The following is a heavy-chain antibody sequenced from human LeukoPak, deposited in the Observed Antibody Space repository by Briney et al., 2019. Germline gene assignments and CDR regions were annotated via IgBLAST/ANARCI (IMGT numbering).Heavy chain of an antibody. Sequence: PGGSLRLSRAASGFTFSIIAMGWVRQAPGKGLEWVSSITGGGGTYYADSVKGRLTLSRDNSDNTLHLQMNNLRADDTAIYYCAKASRYSGTAWGVFDVWGRGSMLTVS. CDR1: GFTFSIIA. J-gene: IGHJ3*01. V-gene: IGHV3-23*01. CDR2: ITGGGGT. CDR3: AKASRYSGTAWGVFDV. D-gene: IGHD1-26*01.